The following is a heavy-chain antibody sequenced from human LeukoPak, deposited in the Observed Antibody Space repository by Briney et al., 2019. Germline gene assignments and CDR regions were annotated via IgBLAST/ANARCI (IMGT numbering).Heavy chain of an antibody. CDR2: IYYSGST. Sequence: SETLSLTCNVSGDSISTYYWSWIRQPPGKGLDWIGHIYYSGSTDYNPSLMSRVTISVDTSKNQFSLRLSSVTAADTAVYYCARGGLRGYSYGQRFDYWGQGILVTVPS. V-gene: IGHV4-59*12. J-gene: IGHJ4*02. CDR1: GDSISTYY. D-gene: IGHD5-18*01. CDR3: ARGGLRGYSYGQRFDY.